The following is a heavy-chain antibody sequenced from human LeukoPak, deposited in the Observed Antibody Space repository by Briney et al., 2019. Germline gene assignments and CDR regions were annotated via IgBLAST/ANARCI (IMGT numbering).Heavy chain of an antibody. V-gene: IGHV4-61*02. CDR3: ARAIYGSGTTIDY. CDR1: GGSISSGSYY. D-gene: IGHD3-10*01. J-gene: IGHJ4*02. CDR2: IYTSGST. Sequence: SETLSLTCTVSGGSISSGSYYWSWIRQPAGKGLEWIGRIYTSGSTNYNPSLKSRVTISVDTSKNQFSLKLSSVTAADTAVYYCARAIYGSGTTIDYWGQGTLVTVSS.